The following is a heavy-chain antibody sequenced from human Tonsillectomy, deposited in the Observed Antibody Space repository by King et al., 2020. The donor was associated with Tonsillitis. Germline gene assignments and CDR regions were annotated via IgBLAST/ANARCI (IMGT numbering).Heavy chain of an antibody. CDR1: GFTFSSYI. V-gene: IGHV3-21*01. Sequence: VQLVESGGGLVKPGGSLRLSCAASGFTFSSYIMNWVRQAPGKGLEWVSSISSSSSYIYYADSVKGRFTISRDNAKNSLYLQMNSLRAEDTAVYYCARSRVAAIWDYYYGMDVWGQGTTVTVSS. J-gene: IGHJ6*02. CDR2: ISSSSSYI. D-gene: IGHD2-21*02. CDR3: ARSRVAAIWDYYYGMDV.